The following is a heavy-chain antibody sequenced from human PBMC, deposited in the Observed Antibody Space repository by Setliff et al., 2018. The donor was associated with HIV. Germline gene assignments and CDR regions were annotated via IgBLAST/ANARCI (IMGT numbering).Heavy chain of an antibody. CDR1: GGTFNTYV. D-gene: IGHD2-15*01. CDR3: AGGPEEGDCSGGSCYGNFDP. J-gene: IGHJ5*02. V-gene: IGHV1-69*10. CDR2: IIPILGVP. Sequence: ASVKVSCKASGGTFNTYVISWLRQAPGQGREWMGGIIPILGVPNYAQKFQGRLTITADKSTNTAYLELSGLKSDDPAVYSGAGGPEEGDCSGGSCYGNFDPWGQGTSVTVSS.